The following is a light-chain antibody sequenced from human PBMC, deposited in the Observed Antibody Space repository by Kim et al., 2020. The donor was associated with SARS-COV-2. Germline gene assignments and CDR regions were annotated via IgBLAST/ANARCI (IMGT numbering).Light chain of an antibody. V-gene: IGKV4-1*01. CDR2: WAS. CDR3: QQYYSSPIT. CDR1: QSVLFTSNKKNY. J-gene: IGKJ5*01. Sequence: ATISGASSQSVLFTSNKKNYLAWYQQKPGQSPKLLIAWASIRESGVPDRFSGSGSGTDFTLAISGLQAEDVAVYFCQQYYSSPITFGQGTRLEIK.